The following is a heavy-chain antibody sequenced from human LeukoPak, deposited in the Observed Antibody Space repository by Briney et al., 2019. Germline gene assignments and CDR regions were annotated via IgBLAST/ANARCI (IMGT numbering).Heavy chain of an antibody. J-gene: IGHJ4*02. CDR2: ISYDGSNK. CDR1: GFTFSSYG. Sequence: GGSLRLSCAASGFTFSSYGMRWVRQAPGKGLEWVAVISYDGSNKYYADSVKGRFTISRDNSKNTLYLQMNSLRAEDTAVYYCAKTYYYDSSGYYSPFDYWGQGTLVTVSS. D-gene: IGHD3-22*01. CDR3: AKTYYYDSSGYYSPFDY. V-gene: IGHV3-30*18.